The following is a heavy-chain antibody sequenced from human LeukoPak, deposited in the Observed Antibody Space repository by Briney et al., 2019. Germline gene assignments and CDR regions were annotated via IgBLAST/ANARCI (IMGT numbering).Heavy chain of an antibody. J-gene: IGHJ3*02. CDR3: ARRVIRDFRDAFDI. CDR1: GYSFTTDW. D-gene: IGHD4-11*01. Sequence: GETLKISGKRSGYSFTTDWIGWVRQLPGKGLEWLGMIYAGNSEIRYSPSFQRQVTLSADKSISTAYLQWSSLQASDTAMYYCARRVIRDFRDAFDIWGQGTMVTVSS. CDR2: IYAGNSEI. V-gene: IGHV5-51*01.